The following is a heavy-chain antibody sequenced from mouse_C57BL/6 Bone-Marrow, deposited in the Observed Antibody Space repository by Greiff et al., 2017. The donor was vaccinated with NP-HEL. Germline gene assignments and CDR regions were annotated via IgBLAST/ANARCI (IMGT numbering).Heavy chain of an antibody. Sequence: QVQLQQPGAELVRPGTSVKLSCKASGYTFTSSWMHWVKQRPGQGLEWIGVIDPSDSSTNYNQKCKGKSTLTLDTSSSTAYMQLSSLTAEDSPVYYCAREGASAYWGQGTSVTVSS. CDR1: GYTFTSSW. V-gene: IGHV1-59*01. J-gene: IGHJ4*01. CDR3: AREGASAY. CDR2: IDPSDSST. D-gene: IGHD3-1*01.